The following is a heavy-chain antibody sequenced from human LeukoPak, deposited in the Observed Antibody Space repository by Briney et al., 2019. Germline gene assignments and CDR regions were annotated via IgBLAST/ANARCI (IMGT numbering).Heavy chain of an antibody. V-gene: IGHV4-59*11. CDR3: AKFATVTVPNGLDF. CDR2: IYYTGTA. CDR1: GGSISGHF. Sequence: PSETLSLTCSVSGGSISGHFWSWIRQPPGEGLQFIGYIYYTGTASYNPSLNSRATMSVDTSKNQFSLKVSSVTAADTAVYYCAKFATVTVPNGLDFWGQGIIVTVSS. D-gene: IGHD4-17*01. J-gene: IGHJ4*02.